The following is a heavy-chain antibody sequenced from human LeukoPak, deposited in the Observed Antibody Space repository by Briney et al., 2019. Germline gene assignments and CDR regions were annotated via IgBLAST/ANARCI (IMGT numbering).Heavy chain of an antibody. CDR2: ISGSGNII. D-gene: IGHD4-11*01. V-gene: IGHV3-48*03. CDR3: AREDSDYSNYDF. Sequence: GGSLRLSCAASGFTFSDYEMNWVRQAPGKGLEWVSYISGSGNIIYYADSVKGRFTVSRDNAKNSLYLQMNDLRAEDTAVYYCAREDSDYSNYDFWGQGTLVTVSS. CDR1: GFTFSDYE. J-gene: IGHJ4*02.